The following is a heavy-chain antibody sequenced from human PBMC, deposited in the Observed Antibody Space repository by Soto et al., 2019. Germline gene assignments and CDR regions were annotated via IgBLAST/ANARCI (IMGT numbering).Heavy chain of an antibody. CDR3: ARAVVPYSSSYSCGY. J-gene: IGHJ4*02. D-gene: IGHD6-6*01. V-gene: IGHV1-69*13. CDR1: GGTFSSYA. Sequence: SVKVSCKASGGTFSSYAISWVRQAPGQGLEWMGGIIPIVGTANYAQKFQGRVTITADESTSTAYMELSSLRSEDTAVYYCARAVVPYSSSYSCGYWGQGTLVTVSS. CDR2: IIPIVGTA.